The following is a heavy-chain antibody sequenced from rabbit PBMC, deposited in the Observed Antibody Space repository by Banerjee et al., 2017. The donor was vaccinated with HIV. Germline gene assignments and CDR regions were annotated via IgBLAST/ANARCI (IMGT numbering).Heavy chain of an antibody. D-gene: IGHD8-1*01. Sequence: QSLEESGGGLVKPGASLTLTCTASGFSFSSSYWMWWVRQAPGKGLEWIACIDGGSSGSTYYASWAKGRFTISKTSSTTVTLQMTSLTAADTATYFCARYYAASTYYIPQYYGLDLWGPGTLVTVS. CDR2: IDGGSSGST. CDR3: ARYYAASTYYIPQYYGLDL. V-gene: IGHV1S40*01. J-gene: IGHJ6*01. CDR1: GFSFSSSYW.